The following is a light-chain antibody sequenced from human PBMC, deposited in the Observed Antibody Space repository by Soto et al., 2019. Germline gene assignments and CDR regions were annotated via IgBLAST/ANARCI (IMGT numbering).Light chain of an antibody. CDR1: QSVGRNF. CDR3: HQYAASPLT. CDR2: GAS. Sequence: EIVLTQSPGTLSLSPGESTTLSCRASQSVGRNFLAWYKQKPGRAPRLLIHGASYRATGVPDRFSGSGSETDFTLTISRLEPEDFAVYYCHQYAASPLTFGGGTKVEIK. J-gene: IGKJ4*01. V-gene: IGKV3-20*01.